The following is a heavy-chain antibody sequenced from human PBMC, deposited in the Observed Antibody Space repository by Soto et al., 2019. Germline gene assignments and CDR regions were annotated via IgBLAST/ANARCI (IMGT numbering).Heavy chain of an antibody. CDR1: GYTFTSYG. CDR2: INPNSGGT. CDR3: ARASGGYCSGGSCVGFEP. D-gene: IGHD2-15*01. J-gene: IGHJ5*02. V-gene: IGHV1-2*04. Sequence: ASVKVSCKASGYTFTSYGISWVRQAPGQGLEWMGWINPNSGGTNYAQKFQGWVTMTRDTSISTAYMELSRLRSDDTAVYYCARASGGYCSGGSCVGFEPRGQGTLVTVPS.